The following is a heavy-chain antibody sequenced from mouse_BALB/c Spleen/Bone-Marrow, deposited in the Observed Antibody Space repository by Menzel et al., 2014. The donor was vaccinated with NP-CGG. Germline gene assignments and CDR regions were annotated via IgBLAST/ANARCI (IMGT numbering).Heavy chain of an antibody. D-gene: IGHD3-1*01. V-gene: IGHV3-8*02. Sequence: EVQRVESGPSLVKPSQTLSLTCSVTGDSITSGYWNWIRKFPGNKLEYMGYISYSGSTYYNPSLKSRISITRDTSKNLHYLQLNSVTTKDTATYYCARSGSSGYHYYAMDFWGQGTSVTVSS. CDR1: GDSITSGY. CDR3: ARSGSSGYHYYAMDF. J-gene: IGHJ4*01. CDR2: ISYSGST.